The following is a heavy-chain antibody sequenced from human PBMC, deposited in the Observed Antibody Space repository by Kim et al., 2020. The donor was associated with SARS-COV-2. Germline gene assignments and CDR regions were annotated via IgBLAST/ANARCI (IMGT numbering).Heavy chain of an antibody. Sequence: GGSLRLSCAASGFTFSTYSMNWVRQAPGKGLEWVSNIRISSSSIDYADSVKGRFTISRDNAKNSLYLQMNSLRDEDTAVCYCARDEGFIAVAALDYWGQGTRVTISS. V-gene: IGHV3-48*02. CDR3: ARDEGFIAVAALDY. D-gene: IGHD6-19*01. CDR2: IRISSSSI. CDR1: GFTFSTYS. J-gene: IGHJ4*02.